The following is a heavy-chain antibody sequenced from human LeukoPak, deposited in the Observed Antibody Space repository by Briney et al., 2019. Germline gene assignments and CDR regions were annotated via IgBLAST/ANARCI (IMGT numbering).Heavy chain of an antibody. Sequence: ASVKVSCKASGYTFTGYYMHWVRQAPGQGLEWMGWINPNSGGTNYAQKFQGRVTLTRDASISTAYMELSRLRSDDTAVYYCARENYGTTPDYWGQGTLVTVSS. J-gene: IGHJ4*02. CDR2: INPNSGGT. V-gene: IGHV1-2*02. D-gene: IGHD1-7*01. CDR1: GYTFTGYY. CDR3: ARENYGTTPDY.